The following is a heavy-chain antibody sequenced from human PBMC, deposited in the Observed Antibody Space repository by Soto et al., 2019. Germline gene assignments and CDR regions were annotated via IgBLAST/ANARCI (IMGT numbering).Heavy chain of an antibody. J-gene: IGHJ6*02. Sequence: PGGSLRLSCAASGFTFSSYGMHWVRQAPGQGLEWVAVLSYDGSNKYYADSVKGRFTLSRDNSKNTLYLQMNSLRAEDTAVYYCAKALVATTNYYYYGMDVWGQGTTVTVSS. D-gene: IGHD5-12*01. CDR3: AKALVATTNYYYYGMDV. CDR2: LSYDGSNK. V-gene: IGHV3-30*18. CDR1: GFTFSSYG.